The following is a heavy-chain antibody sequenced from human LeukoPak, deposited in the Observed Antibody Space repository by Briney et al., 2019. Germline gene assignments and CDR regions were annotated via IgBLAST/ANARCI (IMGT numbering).Heavy chain of an antibody. D-gene: IGHD6-13*01. Sequence: GGSLRLSCASSGFTFSDYWMSWVRQAPGKGLEWVANIKQDGSEKYYVDSVKGRFTISRDNAKNSLYLQMNSLRAEDTAMYYCARGTIAAPGTDYWGQGTLVTVSS. V-gene: IGHV3-7*01. CDR3: ARGTIAAPGTDY. CDR2: IKQDGSEK. J-gene: IGHJ4*02. CDR1: GFTFSDYW.